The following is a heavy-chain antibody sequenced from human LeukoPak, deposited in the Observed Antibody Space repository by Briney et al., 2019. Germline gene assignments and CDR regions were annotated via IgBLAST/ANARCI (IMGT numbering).Heavy chain of an antibody. Sequence: GGSLRLSCASSGFTFSSYAISWVRQAPGKGLEWVSTIGGTGVRTYYADSVKGRFTISRVNAKNSLYLQMNSLRVEDTALYYCTKSQVGALAYFDYWGQGTLVTVSS. D-gene: IGHD1-26*01. CDR2: IGGTGVRT. J-gene: IGHJ4*02. CDR3: TKSQVGALAYFDY. CDR1: GFTFSSYA. V-gene: IGHV3-23*01.